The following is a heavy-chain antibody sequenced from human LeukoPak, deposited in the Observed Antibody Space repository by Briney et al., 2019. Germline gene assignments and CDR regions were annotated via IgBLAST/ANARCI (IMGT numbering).Heavy chain of an antibody. J-gene: IGHJ4*02. V-gene: IGHV1-2*02. CDR1: GYTFTGYY. D-gene: IGHD3-10*01. CDR2: INPNSGGT. Sequence: ASVKVSCKASGYTFTGYYMHWARQAPGQGLEWMGWINPNSGGTNYAQKFQSRVTMTRDTSISTAYMELSRLRSEDTAVYYCAVMVRGVIITGFDYWGQGTLVTVSS. CDR3: AVMVRGVIITGFDY.